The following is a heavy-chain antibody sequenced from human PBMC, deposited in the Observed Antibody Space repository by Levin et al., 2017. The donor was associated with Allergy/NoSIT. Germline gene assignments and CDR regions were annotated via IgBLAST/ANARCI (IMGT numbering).Heavy chain of an antibody. CDR3: TRHLDYGSGSYNFNARDYYGMDG. CDR1: GFTFSGSA. V-gene: IGHV3-73*01. Sequence: PGGSLRLSCAASGFTFSGSAMHWVRQASGKGLEWVGHIRTKPNNYATAYAASVKGRFTISRDDSKNTAYLQMNSLKTEDTAVYYCTRHLDYGSGSYNFNARDYYGMDGWGQGTTVTVSS. D-gene: IGHD3-10*01. J-gene: IGHJ6*02. CDR2: IRTKPNNYAT.